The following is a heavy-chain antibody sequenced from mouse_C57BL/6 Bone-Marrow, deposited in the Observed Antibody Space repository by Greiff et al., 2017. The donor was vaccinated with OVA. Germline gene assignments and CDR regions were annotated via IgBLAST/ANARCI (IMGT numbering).Heavy chain of an antibody. V-gene: IGHV1-64*01. CDR3: AREGLRRLAY. CDR2: IHPNSGST. CDR1: GYTFTSYW. Sequence: VQLQQPGAELVKPGASVKLSCKASGYTFTSYWMHWVKQRPGPGLEWIGMIHPNSGSTKYNEKFKSKATLTVDKSSSTAYMQLSSLTSEDSAVYYCAREGLRRLAYWGQGTLVTVSA. J-gene: IGHJ3*01. D-gene: IGHD2-4*01.